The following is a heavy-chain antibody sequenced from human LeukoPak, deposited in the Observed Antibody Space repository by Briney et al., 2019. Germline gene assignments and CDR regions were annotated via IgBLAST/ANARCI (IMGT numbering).Heavy chain of an antibody. CDR1: GFTFSSYA. D-gene: IGHD3-10*01. CDR2: ISGSGGSI. V-gene: IGHV3-23*01. J-gene: IGHJ4*02. Sequence: PGGSLRLSCAASGFTFSSYAMSWVRQAPGKGLEWVSGISGSGGSIYYGDSVKGRFTIPRDDSKNTLYLQMNSPRAEDTAVYYCAKGLYYYGSGSLGDYWGQGTLVTVSS. CDR3: AKGLYYYGSGSLGDY.